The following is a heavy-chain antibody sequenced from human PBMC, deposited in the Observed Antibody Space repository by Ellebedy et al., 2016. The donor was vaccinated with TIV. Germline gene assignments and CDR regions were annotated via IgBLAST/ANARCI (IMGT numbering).Heavy chain of an antibody. CDR2: ISPDGRGT. J-gene: IGHJ4*02. CDR1: GFTFSDNA. D-gene: IGHD5-18*01. V-gene: IGHV3-74*01. CDR3: ATGPYSYGWGY. Sequence: PGGSLRLSCAASGFTFSDNAMGWVRPAPGTGLVWVSRISPDGRGTSYADYVKGRFTISRDNAKNTMYLQMNSLRAEDTAVYYCATGPYSYGWGYWGQGTLVTVSS.